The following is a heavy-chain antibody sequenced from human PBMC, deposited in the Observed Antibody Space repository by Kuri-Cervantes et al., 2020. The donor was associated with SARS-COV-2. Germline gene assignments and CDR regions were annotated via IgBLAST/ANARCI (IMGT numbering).Heavy chain of an antibody. CDR1: GGSTSSYY. CDR3: ARQREMATIPDAFDI. Sequence: SETLSLTCPVSGGSTSSYYWSWIRQPAGKGLEWIGRIYTSGSTNYNPSLKSRVTMSVDTSKNQFSLKLSSVTAADTAVYYCARQREMATIPDAFDIWGQGTMVTVSS. CDR2: IYTSGST. D-gene: IGHD5-24*01. V-gene: IGHV4-4*07. J-gene: IGHJ3*02.